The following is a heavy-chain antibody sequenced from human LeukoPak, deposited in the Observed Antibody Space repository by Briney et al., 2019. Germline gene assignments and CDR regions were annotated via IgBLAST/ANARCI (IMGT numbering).Heavy chain of an antibody. CDR2: INPNSGGT. CDR3: AREGGIARPPYLYYYIDV. Sequence: GASVKVSCKASGYTFTGYYMHWVRQAPGQGLERMGWINPNSGGTNYAQKFQGRVTMTRDTSISTAYMELRSLRSDDTAVYYCAREGGIARPPYLYYYIDVWGKGTTVTVSS. D-gene: IGHD6-6*01. V-gene: IGHV1-2*02. CDR1: GYTFTGYY. J-gene: IGHJ6*03.